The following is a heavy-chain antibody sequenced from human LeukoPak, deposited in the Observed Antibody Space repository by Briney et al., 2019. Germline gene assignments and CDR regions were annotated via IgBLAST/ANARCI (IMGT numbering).Heavy chain of an antibody. CDR2: IYYSGST. CDR1: GGSFSGYY. Sequence: SETLSLTCAVYGGSFSGYYWSWIRQPPGKGLEWIGYIYYSGSTNYNPSLKSRVTISVDTSKNQFSLKLSSVTAADTAVYYCARERESGYYDSRGVRGFDPWGQGTLVTVSS. J-gene: IGHJ5*02. CDR3: ARERESGYYDSRGVRGFDP. V-gene: IGHV4-59*01. D-gene: IGHD3-22*01.